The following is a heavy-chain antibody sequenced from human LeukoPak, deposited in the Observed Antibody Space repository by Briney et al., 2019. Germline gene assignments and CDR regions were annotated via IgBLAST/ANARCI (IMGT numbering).Heavy chain of an antibody. CDR1: GFTFDDHG. V-gene: IGHV3-20*04. J-gene: IGHJ1*01. Sequence: GGSLRLSCAASGFTFDDHGMSWVRQVPGKGLECVSGINWNGGSTGYADSVKGRFTISRDNAKNTVSLQMNSLRPEDTGVYYCARAPSEIGGYYPEYFRHWGQGTLVTVSS. D-gene: IGHD3-22*01. CDR2: INWNGGST. CDR3: ARAPSEIGGYYPEYFRH.